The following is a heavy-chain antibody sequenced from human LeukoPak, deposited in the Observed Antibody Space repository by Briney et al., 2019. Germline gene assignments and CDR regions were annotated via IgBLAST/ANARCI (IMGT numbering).Heavy chain of an antibody. CDR2: IYYSGST. J-gene: IGHJ4*02. V-gene: IGHV4-39*07. Sequence: PSETLSHTCSVSGGSISSSNYYWGWIRQPPGKGLEWIGCIYYSGSTYYNASLKSRVTLSVDTSKNQCSLKLSSVTAADTAVYYCARLRLQGEDWGQGTLVTVSS. CDR3: ARLRLQGED. D-gene: IGHD5-24*01. CDR1: GGSISSSNYY.